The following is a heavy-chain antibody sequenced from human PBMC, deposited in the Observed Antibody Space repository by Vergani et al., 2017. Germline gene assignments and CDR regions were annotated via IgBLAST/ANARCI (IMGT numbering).Heavy chain of an antibody. J-gene: IGHJ5*02. CDR3: GRVADFYGLGSRLLDL. CDR1: GGSFSDYY. V-gene: IGHV4-59*01. D-gene: IGHD3-10*01. Sequence: QVQLQESGPGLVKPSETLSLTCAVYGGSFSDYYWSWIRQPPGKELEWIGYMYHSGSTNYNPSLETRVTISGDTSKNQFSLKLNSVTAADTAVYYCGRVADFYGLGSRLLDLWGQGILVTVSS. CDR2: MYHSGST.